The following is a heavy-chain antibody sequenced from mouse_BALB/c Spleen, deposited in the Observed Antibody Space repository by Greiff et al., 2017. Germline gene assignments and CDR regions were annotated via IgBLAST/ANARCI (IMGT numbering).Heavy chain of an antibody. D-gene: IGHD2-2*01. V-gene: IGHV1-9*01. CDR3: AKGGGYYDAMDY. Sequence: QVQLQQSGAELMKPGASVKISCKATGYTFRSNWIEWVKQRPGHGLEWIGEILPGSGSTNYNEKFKGKATFTADTSSNTAYMQLSSLTSEVSAVYDGAKGGGYYDAMDYWGQGTSVTVSA. CDR2: ILPGSGST. CDR1: GYTFRSNW. J-gene: IGHJ4*01.